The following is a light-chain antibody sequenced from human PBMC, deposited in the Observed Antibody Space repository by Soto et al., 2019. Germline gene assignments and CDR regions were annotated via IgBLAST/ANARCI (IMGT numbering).Light chain of an antibody. Sequence: QSVLTQPPSASGTPGQRVTLSCSGSSSNIGSNTVNWYQQLPGTAPKLLIYSNNQRPSGVPDRFSGSKSGTSASLAISGLQSEDEADYYCAAWDDSLNGYVVFGGGTQLTVL. CDR1: SSNIGSNT. CDR3: AAWDDSLNGYVV. V-gene: IGLV1-44*01. J-gene: IGLJ2*01. CDR2: SNN.